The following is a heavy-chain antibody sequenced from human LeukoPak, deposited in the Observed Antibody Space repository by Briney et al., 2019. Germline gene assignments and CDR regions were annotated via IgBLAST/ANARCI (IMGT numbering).Heavy chain of an antibody. D-gene: IGHD3-3*01. J-gene: IGHJ6*02. CDR3: ARYLESGMDV. V-gene: IGHV4-59*08. Sequence: SETLSLTCTVSGGSISSYYWSWIRQPPGKGLEWIGYIHYSGSTNYNPSLKSRVTISVGTSKNHFSLKLSSVTAADTAVYYCARYLESGMDVWGQGTTVTVSS. CDR2: IHYSGST. CDR1: GGSISSYY.